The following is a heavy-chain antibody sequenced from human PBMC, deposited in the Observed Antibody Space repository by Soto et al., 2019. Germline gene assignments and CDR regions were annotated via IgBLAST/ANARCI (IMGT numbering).Heavy chain of an antibody. Sequence: EVQLVESGGGLVQPGGSLRLSCAASGFTVSSNYMSWVRQAPGKGLEWDSVIYSGASTYYADSVKGRFTISRHNSKNTLYLQMNSLRAEDTAVYYCARDKQDDYYGSGGYEHYYYYMDVWGKGTTVTVSS. CDR1: GFTVSSNY. CDR3: ARDKQDDYYGSGGYEHYYYYMDV. J-gene: IGHJ6*03. D-gene: IGHD3-10*01. V-gene: IGHV3-53*04. CDR2: IYSGAST.